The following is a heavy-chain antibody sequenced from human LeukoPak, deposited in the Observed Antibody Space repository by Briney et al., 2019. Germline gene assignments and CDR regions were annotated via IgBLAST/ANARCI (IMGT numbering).Heavy chain of an antibody. D-gene: IGHD3-22*01. CDR3: ARTYRYESRRYSDFCY. CDR2: IFSGDST. J-gene: IGHJ4*02. Sequence: QTGGSLRLSCGVSALSVDGSYVTWVRQVPGRGLEWVALIFSGDSTDYPDSVKGRFTISRDNSKNPLHLQMDSLRPEDAAMYYCARTYRYESRRYSDFCYWGQGALVTVSS. CDR1: ALSVDGSY. V-gene: IGHV3-53*01.